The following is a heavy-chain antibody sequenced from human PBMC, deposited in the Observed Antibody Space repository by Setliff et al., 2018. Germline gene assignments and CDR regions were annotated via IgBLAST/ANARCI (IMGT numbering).Heavy chain of an antibody. D-gene: IGHD1-1*01. J-gene: IGHJ5*02. Sequence: GASVKVSCKASGYTFTDYGILWVRQAPGQGLEWMGWISPYNDNTNYAQKLQGRVTLTTDTSTNTAYMELTSLRSDDTAVYFCARTFYSRSRSVTGTRRDHWFDPWGQGTLVTVSS. CDR1: GYTFTDYG. CDR2: ISPYNDNT. V-gene: IGHV1-18*04. CDR3: ARTFYSRSRSVTGTRRDHWFDP.